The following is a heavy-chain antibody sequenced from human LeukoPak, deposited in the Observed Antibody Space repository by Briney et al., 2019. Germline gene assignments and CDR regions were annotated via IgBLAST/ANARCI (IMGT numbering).Heavy chain of an antibody. V-gene: IGHV4-38-2*01. CDR2: IYHSGST. D-gene: IGHD2/OR15-2a*01. Sequence: SETLSLTCAVSGYSISSGYYWGWIRQPPGKGLEWIGSIYHSGSTYYNPSLKSRVTISVDTSKNQFSLKLSSVTAADPAVSYCARGRLAPAFLIGYWAQGPLAPVPS. CDR3: ARGRLAPAFLIGY. CDR1: GYSISSGYY. J-gene: IGHJ4*02.